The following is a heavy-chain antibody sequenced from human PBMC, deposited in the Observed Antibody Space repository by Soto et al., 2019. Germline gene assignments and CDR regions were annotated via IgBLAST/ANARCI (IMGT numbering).Heavy chain of an antibody. CDR3: ARDLYSGSPRQGFDP. CDR2: INPSGGST. CDR1: GYTFTSYY. J-gene: IGHJ5*02. D-gene: IGHD1-26*01. V-gene: IGHV1-46*01. Sequence: QVQLVQSGAEVKKPGASVKVSCKASGYTFTSYYMHWVRQAPGQGLEWMGIINPSGGSTSYAQKFQGRVTMTRDTSTSTVYMELSSLRSEDKAVYYCARDLYSGSPRQGFDPWGQGTLVTVSS.